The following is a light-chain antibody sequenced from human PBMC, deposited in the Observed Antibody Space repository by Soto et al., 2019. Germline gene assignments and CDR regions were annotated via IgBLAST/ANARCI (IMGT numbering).Light chain of an antibody. CDR1: TGGVTSGHY. CDR2: DTY. J-gene: IGLJ3*02. CDR3: FLSQSGDRL. V-gene: IGLV7-46*01. Sequence: QAVVTQEPSLTVSPGGTVTLTCGSSTGGVTSGHYPCWIQQKPGQAPRTLIYDTYDKHSWTPARFSGSLLGGKAALTLSGAQPEDEADYYCFLSQSGDRLFGGGTKLTVL.